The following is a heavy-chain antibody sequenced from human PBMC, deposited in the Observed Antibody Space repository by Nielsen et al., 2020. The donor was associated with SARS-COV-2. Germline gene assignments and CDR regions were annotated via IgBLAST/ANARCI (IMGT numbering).Heavy chain of an antibody. D-gene: IGHD6-13*01. Sequence: GESLKISCAASGFTFSSYAFHWVRQAPGKGLEWVAVISYDGSNRYYADSVEGRFTISRDSAKNSLYLQMNSLRAEDTALYYCATGAAAGTGNYYYGMDVWGQGTTVTVSS. J-gene: IGHJ6*02. CDR1: GFTFSSYA. V-gene: IGHV3-30-3*01. CDR2: ISYDGSNR. CDR3: ATGAAAGTGNYYYGMDV.